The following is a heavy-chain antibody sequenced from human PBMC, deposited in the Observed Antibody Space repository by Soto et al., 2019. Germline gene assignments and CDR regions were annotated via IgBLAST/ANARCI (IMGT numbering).Heavy chain of an antibody. J-gene: IGHJ6*02. CDR1: GYSFTSYW. D-gene: IGHD6-13*01. V-gene: IGHV5-10-1*01. CDR2: IDPSDSYT. CDR3: ARQKPTQGQQLAYYYYYGMDV. Sequence: EVQLVQSGAEVKKPGESLRISCKGSGYSFTSYWISWVRQMPGKGLEWMGRIDPSDSYTNYSPSFQGHVTISADKSISTAYLQWSSLKASDTAMYYCARQKPTQGQQLAYYYYYGMDVWGQGTTVTVSS.